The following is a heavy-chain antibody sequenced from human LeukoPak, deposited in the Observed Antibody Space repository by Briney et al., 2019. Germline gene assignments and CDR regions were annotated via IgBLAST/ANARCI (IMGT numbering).Heavy chain of an antibody. CDR3: AKDLQWLDAFDI. Sequence: GGSLRLSCAASGFTFSSYSMNWVRQAPGKGLEWVSSISSSSSYIYYADSVKGRFTISRDNSKNTLYLQMNSLRAEDTAVYYCAKDLQWLDAFDIWGQGTMVTVSS. CDR1: GFTFSSYS. CDR2: ISSSSSYI. V-gene: IGHV3-21*01. J-gene: IGHJ3*02. D-gene: IGHD6-19*01.